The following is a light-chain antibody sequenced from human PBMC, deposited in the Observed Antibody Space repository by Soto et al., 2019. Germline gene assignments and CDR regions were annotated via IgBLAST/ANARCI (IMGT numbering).Light chain of an antibody. V-gene: IGLV2-8*01. J-gene: IGLJ7*01. Sequence: QSALPQPPSASGSPGQSVTISCTGTSSDVGGYNYVSWYQQHPGKAPKLSIFEVIKRPSAVPDRFSGAKAGNTAAMTVSGLQAEDEADYYCSSYAGSLTFGVFGGGTQLTVL. CDR1: SSDVGGYNY. CDR3: SSYAGSLTFGV. CDR2: EVI.